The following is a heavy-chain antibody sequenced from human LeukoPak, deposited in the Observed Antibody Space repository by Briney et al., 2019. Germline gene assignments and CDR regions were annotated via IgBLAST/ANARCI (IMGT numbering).Heavy chain of an antibody. D-gene: IGHD1-26*01. J-gene: IGHJ4*02. CDR2: IGYRNTYK. Sequence: GGSLRLSCAASGFTSSNYNMNWVRQAPGKALEWVAFIGYRNTYKYYADSVKGRFTISRDNAKNSLYLQMSSLRAEDTAVYYCARGHSGSFGLDYWGQGTLVTVSS. CDR3: ARGHSGSFGLDY. V-gene: IGHV3-21*01. CDR1: GFTSSNYN.